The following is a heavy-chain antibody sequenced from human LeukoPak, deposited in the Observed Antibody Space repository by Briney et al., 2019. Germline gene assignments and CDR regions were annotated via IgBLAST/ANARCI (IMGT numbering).Heavy chain of an antibody. J-gene: IGHJ3*02. CDR2: IIPIFGTA. D-gene: IGHD3-22*01. CDR3: ALVVSRGGAFDI. CDR1: GGTFSSYA. V-gene: IGHV1-69*13. Sequence: ASVKVSCKASGGTFSSYAISWVRQAPGLGLEWMGGIIPIFGTANYAQKFQGRVTITADESTSTAYMELSSLRSEDTAVYYCALVVSRGGAFDIWGQGTMVTVSS.